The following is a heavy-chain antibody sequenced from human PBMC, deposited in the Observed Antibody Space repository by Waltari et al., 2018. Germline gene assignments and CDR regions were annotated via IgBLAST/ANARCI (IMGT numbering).Heavy chain of an antibody. CDR3: AKDASIAARRTAVSGWIQ. V-gene: IGHV3-23*01. CDR1: GFTFSSYA. J-gene: IGHJ4*02. D-gene: IGHD6-6*01. CDR2: ISGSGGST. Sequence: EVQLLESGGGLVQPGGSLRLSCAASGFTFSSYALSWVRRAPGQGLEWVSAISGSGGSTYYADSVKGRFTISRDNSKNTLYLQMNSLRAEDTAVYYCAKDASIAARRTAVSGWIQWGQGTLVTVSS.